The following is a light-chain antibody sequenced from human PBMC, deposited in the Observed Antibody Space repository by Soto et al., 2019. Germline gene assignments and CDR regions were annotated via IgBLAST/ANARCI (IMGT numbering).Light chain of an antibody. J-gene: IGLJ1*01. CDR1: SSDVGGYNY. CDR3: SSYAGSNNFVV. Sequence: QSVLTQPPSASGSPGQSVTISCTGTSSDVGGYNYVSWYQQHPGKAPKLMIYEVSKRPSGVPVCFSGSKSGNTASLTVFGLQAEDEADYYCSSYAGSNNFVVFGTGTKVTVL. CDR2: EVS. V-gene: IGLV2-8*01.